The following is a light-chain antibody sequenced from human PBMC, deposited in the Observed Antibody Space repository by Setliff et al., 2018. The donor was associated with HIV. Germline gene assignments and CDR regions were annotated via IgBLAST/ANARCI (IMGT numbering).Light chain of an antibody. CDR3: QTYDTRLNIYV. CDR2: GSR. J-gene: IGLJ1*01. Sequence: ALAQPPSVSGAPGQRVTIFCTGGPSTIGPGHDVHWYQQLPGTAPKLLVYGSRNRPSGVPDRFSGSKSGNSASLAITGLQAEDEGDYYCQTYDTRLNIYVFGTGTKVTVL. V-gene: IGLV1-40*01. CDR1: PSTIGPGHD.